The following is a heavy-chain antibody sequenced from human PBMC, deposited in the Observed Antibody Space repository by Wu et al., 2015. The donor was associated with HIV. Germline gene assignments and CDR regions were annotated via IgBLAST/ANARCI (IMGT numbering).Heavy chain of an antibody. CDR2: ILGMFGTT. J-gene: IGHJ4*02. D-gene: IGHD5-24*01. CDR3: ARGQNYHRPKPLDF. CDR1: GGTFSSYA. Sequence: QVQLVQSGAEVKKPGASVKVSCQTSGGTFSSYAFTWVRQAPGQGLEWMGGILGMFGTTNYAQKFQGRVSITTDEITSTSYMELNSLTSEDTAVYYCARGQNYHRPKPLDFWGQGTLITVSS. V-gene: IGHV1-69*05.